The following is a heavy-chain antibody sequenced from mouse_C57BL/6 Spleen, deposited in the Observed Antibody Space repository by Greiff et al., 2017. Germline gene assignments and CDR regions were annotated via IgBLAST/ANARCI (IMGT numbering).Heavy chain of an antibody. CDR1: GYTFTSYG. CDR3: ASSYPYFDY. V-gene: IGHV1-81*01. Sequence: QVHVKQSGAELARPGASVKLSCKASGYTFTSYGISWVKQRTGQGLEWIGEIYPRSGNTYYNEKFKGKATLTADKSSSTAYMELRSLTSEDSAVYFCASSYPYFDYWGQGTTLTVSS. J-gene: IGHJ2*01. CDR2: IYPRSGNT. D-gene: IGHD1-1*01.